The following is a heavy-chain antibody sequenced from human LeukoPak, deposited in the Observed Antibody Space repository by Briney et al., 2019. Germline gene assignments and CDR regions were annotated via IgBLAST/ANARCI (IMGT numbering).Heavy chain of an antibody. D-gene: IGHD3-22*01. CDR2: INHSGST. J-gene: IGHJ4*02. CDR3: ARWYYDSSGRYFDY. CDR1: GGSFSGYY. V-gene: IGHV4-34*01. Sequence: PSETLSLTCAVYGGSFSGYYWSWIRQPPGKGLEWIGEINHSGSTNYNPSLKSRVTISVDTSKIQFSLRLSSVTAADTAVYYCARWYYDSSGRYFDYWGQGTLVTVSS.